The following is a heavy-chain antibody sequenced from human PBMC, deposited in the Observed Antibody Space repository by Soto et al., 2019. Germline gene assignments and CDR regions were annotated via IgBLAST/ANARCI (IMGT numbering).Heavy chain of an antibody. CDR3: LKDAPNGSIDD. CDR1: GFRFEQYV. D-gene: IGHD3-10*01. J-gene: IGHJ4*02. CDR2: VSPTGDTV. Sequence: VQVVASGGGLVQPGRSLRLSCAVSGFRFEQYVMHWVRQAPGKGLECVSTVSPTGDTVAYADSVGGRFTVSRDNAKNSLYLQMNSLKGDHTTFYYCLKDAPNGSIDDWGQGTLVTVSS. V-gene: IGHV3-9*01.